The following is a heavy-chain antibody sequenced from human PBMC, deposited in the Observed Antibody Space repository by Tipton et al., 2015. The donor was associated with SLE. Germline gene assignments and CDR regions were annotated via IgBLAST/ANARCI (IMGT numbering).Heavy chain of an antibody. J-gene: IGHJ3*02. V-gene: IGHV3-23*01. CDR2: ISGIGGTT. D-gene: IGHD3-22*01. CDR3: ARGDYYDSGDYVDAFDI. CDR1: GFTFRSYA. Sequence: SLRLSCAASGFTFRSYALSWVRQAPGKGLEGVSGISGIGGTTTYAGSVKGRFTISRDNSKNTLYLQMYSLRADDTAVYYCARGDYYDSGDYVDAFDIWGQGTLVTVSS.